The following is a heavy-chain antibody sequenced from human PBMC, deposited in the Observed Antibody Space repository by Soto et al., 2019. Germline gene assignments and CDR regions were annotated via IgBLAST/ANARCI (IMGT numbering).Heavy chain of an antibody. CDR1: GGTFSSYA. CDR3: AREMVRGVGSDY. J-gene: IGHJ4*02. Sequence: GASVKVSCKASGGTFSSYAISWVRQAPGQGLEWMGWIITNIGTTKYAQKFQGRVTMTTDTSTSTAYMELRSLRSDDTAVFYCAREMVRGVGSDYWGQGTLVTVSS. CDR2: IITNIGTT. D-gene: IGHD3-10*01. V-gene: IGHV1-18*01.